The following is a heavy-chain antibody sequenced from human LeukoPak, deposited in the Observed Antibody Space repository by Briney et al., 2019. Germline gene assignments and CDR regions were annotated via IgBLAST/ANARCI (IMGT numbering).Heavy chain of an antibody. CDR1: GFTFSTYP. V-gene: IGHV3-23*01. CDR3: VKDSVRGYSGYGNDGFEI. J-gene: IGHJ3*02. CDR2: ISSGGTDT. Sequence: GGSLRLSCADSGFTFSTYPISWVRQAPGKGLEWVSAISSGGTDTHYADSVKGRFTISRDNSKNTLYLQMNSLRAEDTAVYYCVKDSVRGYSGYGNDGFEIWGQGTMVTVSS. D-gene: IGHD5-12*01.